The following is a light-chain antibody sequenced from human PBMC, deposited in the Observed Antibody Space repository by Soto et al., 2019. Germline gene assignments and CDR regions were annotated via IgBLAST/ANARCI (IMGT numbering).Light chain of an antibody. CDR1: SSGFGSYNR. CDR3: SLYTTDSTYV. J-gene: IGLJ1*01. Sequence: QSALTQPPSVSGSPGQSVTISCTGTSSGFGSYNRVSWYQRPPGTGPKLVIYEVSNRPSGIPDRFSGSKSGNTASLTISGLQAEDEAEYYCSLYTTDSTYVFGTGTKVTVL. CDR2: EVS. V-gene: IGLV2-18*01.